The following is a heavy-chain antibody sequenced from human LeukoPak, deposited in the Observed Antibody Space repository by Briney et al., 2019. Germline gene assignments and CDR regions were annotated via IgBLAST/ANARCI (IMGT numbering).Heavy chain of an antibody. CDR1: GNYW. D-gene: IGHD2/OR15-2a*01. J-gene: IGHJ4*02. CDR3: VSFYETY. Sequence: GRSLRLSCAASGNYWMHWVLQAPGKGLVWVSHINSDGSWTSYADSVKGRFTISKDNAKNTEYLQMNSLRAEDTAVYYCVSFYETYWGRGTLVTVSS. V-gene: IGHV3-74*01. CDR2: INSDGSWT.